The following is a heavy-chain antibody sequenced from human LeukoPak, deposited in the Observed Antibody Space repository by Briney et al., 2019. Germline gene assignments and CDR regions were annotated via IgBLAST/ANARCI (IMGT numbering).Heavy chain of an antibody. CDR2: IYTSGST. J-gene: IGHJ5*02. CDR1: GGSISSGSYY. V-gene: IGHV4-61*02. CDR3: ARASSKEVDP. Sequence: PSETLSLTCTVSGGSISSGSYYWSWIRQPAGKGLEWIGRIYTSGSTNYNPSLKSRVTISVDTSKNQFSLKLSSVTAADTAVYYCARASSKEVDPWGQGTLVTVSS.